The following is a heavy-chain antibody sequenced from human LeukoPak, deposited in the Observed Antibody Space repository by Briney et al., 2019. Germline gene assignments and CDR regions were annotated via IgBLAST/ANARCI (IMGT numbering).Heavy chain of an antibody. Sequence: SETLSLTCTVSGGSISSGGYYWSWIRQHPGKGLEWIGYIYYSGSTYYNPSLKSRVTISVDTSKNQFSLKLSPVTAADTAVYYCARVYWNGWFDPWGQGTLVTVSS. CDR2: IYYSGST. CDR1: GGSISSGGYY. J-gene: IGHJ5*02. V-gene: IGHV4-31*03. CDR3: ARVYWNGWFDP. D-gene: IGHD1-1*01.